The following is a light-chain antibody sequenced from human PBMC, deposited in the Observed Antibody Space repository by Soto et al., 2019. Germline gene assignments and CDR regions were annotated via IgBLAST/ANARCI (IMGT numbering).Light chain of an antibody. Sequence: DIQMTQSPSTLSASVGDRVTITCRASQSISDWLAWFQQKPGKAPNLLFYDASSLESGVPSRFSGSGSGTEFTLTISSLQPDDFATYYCQQYNTYPYSFGQGTKLEIK. J-gene: IGKJ2*03. CDR1: QSISDW. CDR2: DAS. V-gene: IGKV1-5*01. CDR3: QQYNTYPYS.